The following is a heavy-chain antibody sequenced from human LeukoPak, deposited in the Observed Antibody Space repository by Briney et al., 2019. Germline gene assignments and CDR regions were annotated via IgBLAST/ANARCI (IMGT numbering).Heavy chain of an antibody. CDR1: GFTFDDYA. D-gene: IGHD3-10*01. J-gene: IGHJ6*03. CDR2: ISWDGGST. Sequence: PGGSLRLSCAASGFTFDDYARHWVRQAPGKGLEWVSLISWDGGSTYYADSVKGRFTISRDNSKNSLYLQMNSLRAEDTALYYCAKDGFGELLDYYYYYMDVWGKGTTVTVSS. CDR3: AKDGFGELLDYYYYYMDV. V-gene: IGHV3-43D*04.